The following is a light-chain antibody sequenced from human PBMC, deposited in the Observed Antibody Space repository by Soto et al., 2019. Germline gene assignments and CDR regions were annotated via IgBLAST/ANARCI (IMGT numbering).Light chain of an antibody. J-gene: IGKJ3*01. CDR2: GVS. CDR1: QSVSSSY. V-gene: IGKV3-20*01. Sequence: EIVLTRSPGTLSLSPGERATLSCRVSQSVSSSYLAWHQQKPGQAPRLLIYGVSDRDTGIPDRFSGSGSGTDFTLTITRLEPGDFAEDDCHQYCSSPAFTFGRGTKVDI. CDR3: HQYCSSPAFT.